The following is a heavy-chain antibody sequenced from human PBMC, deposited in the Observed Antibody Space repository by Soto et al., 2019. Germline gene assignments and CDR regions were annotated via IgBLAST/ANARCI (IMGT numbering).Heavy chain of an antibody. J-gene: IGHJ4*02. CDR3: AKDRRDGDFMHILVVDF. D-gene: IGHD3-16*01. V-gene: IGHV3-30*18. CDR2: MSYDETKK. Sequence: QVQLVESGGGVVQPGGSLRLSCATSGFSLSSYAMHWVRQAPGKGLEWVALMSYDETKKYYADSVKGRFTISRDTSKNTLFLQRNNLRVEYTAVYYCAKDRRDGDFMHILVVDFWGQGALVTVSS. CDR1: GFSLSSYA.